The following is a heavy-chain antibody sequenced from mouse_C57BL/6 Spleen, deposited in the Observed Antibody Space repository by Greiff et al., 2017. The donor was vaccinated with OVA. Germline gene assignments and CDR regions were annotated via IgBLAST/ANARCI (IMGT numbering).Heavy chain of an antibody. J-gene: IGHJ4*01. D-gene: IGHD3-3*01. CDR2: IDPSDSYT. Sequence: QVQLKQPGAELVMPGASVKLSCKASGYTFTSYWMHWVKQRPGQGLEWIGEIDPSDSYTNYNQKFKGKSTLTVDKSSSTAYMQLSSLTSEDSAVYYCARRPGADLHTGYYAMDYWGQGTSVTVSS. CDR1: GYTFTSYW. V-gene: IGHV1-69*01. CDR3: ARRPGADLHTGYYAMDY.